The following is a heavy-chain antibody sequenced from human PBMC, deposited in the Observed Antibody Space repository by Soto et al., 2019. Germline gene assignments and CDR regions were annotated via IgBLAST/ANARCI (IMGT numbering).Heavy chain of an antibody. CDR2: IRSKAYGGTT. Sequence: LRLSFTASGFTFGDYAMSWVRQAPGKGLEWVGFIRSKAYGGTTEYAASVKGRFTISRDDSKSIAYLQMNSLKTEDTAVYYCTRDSPYCGGDCSYFQHWGQGTLVTVSS. J-gene: IGHJ1*01. V-gene: IGHV3-49*04. CDR1: GFTFGDYA. D-gene: IGHD2-21*02. CDR3: TRDSPYCGGDCSYFQH.